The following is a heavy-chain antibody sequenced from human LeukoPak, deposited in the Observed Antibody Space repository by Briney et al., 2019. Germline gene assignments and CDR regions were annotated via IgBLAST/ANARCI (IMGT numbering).Heavy chain of an antibody. D-gene: IGHD1-20*01. CDR1: GYTFTGYY. V-gene: IGHV1-2*06. Sequence: ASVRVSCKASGYTFTGYYMHWVRQAPGPGLEWLGRINAKTGGSNYAQNFQGRVTMTSDTSTTTAYMELSSLNSDDTAVYYCATLVSGINYWGQGTLVTVSS. CDR3: ATLVSGINY. J-gene: IGHJ4*02. CDR2: INAKTGGS.